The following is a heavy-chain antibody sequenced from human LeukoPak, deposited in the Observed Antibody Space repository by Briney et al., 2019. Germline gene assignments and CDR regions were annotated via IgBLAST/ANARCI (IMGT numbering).Heavy chain of an antibody. CDR2: IWDDGSND. V-gene: IGHV3-33*06. D-gene: IGHD2-2*01. CDR3: AKNYCSSTSCYAAAFDI. CDR1: GFTFSRHA. J-gene: IGHJ3*02. Sequence: GGSLRLSCAASGFTFSRHAMHWVRQAPGKGLEWVAVIWDDGSNDYYANSVKGRFAISRDNSKNTLYLQMNSLRAEDTAVYYCAKNYCSSTSCYAAAFDIWGQGTMVTVSS.